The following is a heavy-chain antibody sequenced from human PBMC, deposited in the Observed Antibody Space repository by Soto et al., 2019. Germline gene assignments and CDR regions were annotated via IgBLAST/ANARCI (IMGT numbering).Heavy chain of an antibody. Sequence: SVKVSCKASGGTFSSYAISWVRQAPGQGLEWMGGIIPIFGTANYAQKFQGRVTITADESTSTAYMELSSLRSEDTSVYYCGWGVRELLGLGGMDVWGQGXTGTVS. D-gene: IGHD1-7*01. V-gene: IGHV1-69*13. CDR1: GGTFSSYA. CDR3: GWGVRELLGLGGMDV. CDR2: IIPIFGTA. J-gene: IGHJ6*02.